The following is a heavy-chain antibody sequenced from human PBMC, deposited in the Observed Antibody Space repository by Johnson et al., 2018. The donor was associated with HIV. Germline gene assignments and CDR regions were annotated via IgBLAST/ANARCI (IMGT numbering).Heavy chain of an antibody. CDR2: IGPGGDT. J-gene: IGHJ3*02. D-gene: IGHD7-27*01. V-gene: IGHV3-13*01. CDR3: ARWNWGSAAFDI. Sequence: GKGLEWVSTIGPGGDTYYPGSVKGRFTISREHAKNSLYLQMNSLRAEDTAVYYCARWNWGSAAFDIWDQGTMVTVSS.